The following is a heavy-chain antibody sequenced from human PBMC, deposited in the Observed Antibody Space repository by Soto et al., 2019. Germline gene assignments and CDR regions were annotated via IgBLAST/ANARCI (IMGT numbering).Heavy chain of an antibody. CDR1: GYTFTGYV. CDR3: ARGYRVGFAF. CDR2: INAGNGNT. Sequence: SVKVSCKASGYTFTGYVKHCVHQAPGQRIKWMGWINAGNGNTKYSQKFQGRVTITRDTSASTAYMELSSLRSEDTAVHYRARGYRVGFAFWGQGSLVPVSS. V-gene: IGHV1-3*01. D-gene: IGHD2-2*01. J-gene: IGHJ4*02.